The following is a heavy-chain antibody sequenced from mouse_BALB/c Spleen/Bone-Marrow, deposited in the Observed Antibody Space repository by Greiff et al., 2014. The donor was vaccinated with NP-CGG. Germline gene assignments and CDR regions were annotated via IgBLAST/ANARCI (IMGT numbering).Heavy chain of an antibody. CDR2: INPSNGRA. J-gene: IGHJ1*01. CDR3: ARYYNYYFDV. CDR1: GYTFTNYW. V-gene: IGHV1S81*02. Sequence: VQLVESGAEVVKPGASVRLSCKTSGYTFTNYWMHWVKQRPGQGLVWIGDINPSNGRATYSEKFKSKATLTVDTSSSTAYMQLSSLTSEDSAVYYCARYYNYYFDVWGAGTTVTVSP. D-gene: IGHD1-1*01.